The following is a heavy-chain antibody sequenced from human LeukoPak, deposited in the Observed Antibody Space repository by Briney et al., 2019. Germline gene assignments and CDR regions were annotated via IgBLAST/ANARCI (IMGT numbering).Heavy chain of an antibody. V-gene: IGHV3-48*03. J-gene: IGHJ5*02. CDR1: VFTFISYE. CDR2: ISSSGSTI. D-gene: IGHD5/OR15-5a*01. CDR3: ARGVYQKFDP. Sequence: GGSLRLSFPAFVFTFISYEMNWVRQPPGKGREWVSYISSSGSTIYYADSVKGRFTISRDNAKNSLYLQMNSLRAEDTAVYYCARGVYQKFDPWGQGTLVTVSS.